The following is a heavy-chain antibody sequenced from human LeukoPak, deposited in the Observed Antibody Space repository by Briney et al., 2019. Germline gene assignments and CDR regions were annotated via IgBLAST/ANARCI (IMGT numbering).Heavy chain of an antibody. CDR3: ARHPYSYGYPYYYYGMDV. V-gene: IGHV5-51*01. Sequence: GESLKISCKGSGYSFTSYWIGWVRQMPGKGLEWMGIIYPGDSDTRYSPSFQGQVTISADKSISTAYLQWSSLKASDTAMYYCARHPYSYGYPYYYYGMDVWGQGTTATVSS. J-gene: IGHJ6*02. CDR2: IYPGDSDT. D-gene: IGHD5-18*01. CDR1: GYSFTSYW.